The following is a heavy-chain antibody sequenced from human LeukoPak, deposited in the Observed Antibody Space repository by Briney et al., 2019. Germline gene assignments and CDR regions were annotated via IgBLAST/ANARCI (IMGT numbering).Heavy chain of an antibody. CDR3: ASGNLAAAGNDY. Sequence: NPSESLSLTCTVSGGSISSYYWSWMRQPAGKGLEWIGRIYTSGSTNYNPSLKSRVTISVDTSKNQFSLKLSSVTAADTAVYYCASGNLAAAGNDYWGQGTLVTVSS. D-gene: IGHD6-13*01. CDR2: IYTSGST. J-gene: IGHJ4*02. V-gene: IGHV4-4*07. CDR1: GGSISSYY.